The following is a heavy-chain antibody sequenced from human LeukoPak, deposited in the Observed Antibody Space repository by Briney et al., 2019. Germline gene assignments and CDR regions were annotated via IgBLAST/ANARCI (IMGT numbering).Heavy chain of an antibody. Sequence: PSETLSLTCAVYGGSFSGYYWSWIRQPPGKGLEWIGEINHSGSTNYNPSLKSRVTISVDTSKNQFSLKLSSVTAADTAVYYCAKAAGYNYGLGPLDYWGQGTLVTVSS. CDR1: GGSFSGYY. J-gene: IGHJ4*02. D-gene: IGHD5-18*01. CDR3: AKAAGYNYGLGPLDY. CDR2: INHSGST. V-gene: IGHV4-34*01.